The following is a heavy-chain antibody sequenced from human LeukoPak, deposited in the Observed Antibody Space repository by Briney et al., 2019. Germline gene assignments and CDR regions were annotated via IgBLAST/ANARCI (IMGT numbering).Heavy chain of an antibody. D-gene: IGHD3-10*01. CDR2: VSTSGYT. V-gene: IGHV4-4*07. CDR3: ARDDLVRGGGNNWFDP. CDR1: GGPISSYY. Sequence: SETLSLTCTVSGGPISSYYWSWIRQSAGQGLEWIGRVSTSGYTNYNPSLKSRITMFIDTSKNQVSLTLSSVTAADTALYYCARDDLVRGGGNNWFDPRGQGAQVTVSS. J-gene: IGHJ5*02.